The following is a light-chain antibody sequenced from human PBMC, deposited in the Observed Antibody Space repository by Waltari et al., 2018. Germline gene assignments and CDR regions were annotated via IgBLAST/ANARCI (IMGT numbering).Light chain of an antibody. CDR2: KAS. Sequence: DIQLTQSPSTLSASVGDRFTITCQSSQGISKWLAWYQQKPGKAPKLLIYKASTLESGVPSRFSGSGSGTEFTLTISSLQPDDFATYYCQQYNSYSLLSFGGGTKVEIE. CDR1: QGISKW. V-gene: IGKV1-5*03. J-gene: IGKJ4*01. CDR3: QQYNSYSLLS.